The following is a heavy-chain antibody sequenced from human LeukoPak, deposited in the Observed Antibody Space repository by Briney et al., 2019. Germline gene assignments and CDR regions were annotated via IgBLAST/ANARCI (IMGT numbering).Heavy chain of an antibody. CDR1: GDSVSSNRAA. J-gene: IGHJ6*02. CDR2: TYYRSKWHN. CDR3: ARQYSSGWSYYYGLDV. V-gene: IGHV6-1*01. D-gene: IGHD6-19*01. Sequence: SQTLSLTCAISGDSVSSNRAAWNWIRQSPSRGLEWLGRTYYRSKWHNDYAVSVKSRITINPDTSKNQVSLQLNSVTPEDTAVYYCARQYSSGWSYYYGLDVWGQGTTVTVSS.